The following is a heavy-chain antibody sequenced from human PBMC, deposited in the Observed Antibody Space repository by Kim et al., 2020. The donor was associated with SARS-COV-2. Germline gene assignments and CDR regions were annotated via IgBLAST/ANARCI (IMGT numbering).Heavy chain of an antibody. V-gene: IGHV1-69*04. Sequence: SLKVSCKASGGTFSSYAISWVRQAPGQGLEWMGRIIPILCIANYAQKFQGRVTITADKSTSTAYMELSSLRSEDTAVYYCARDWGRGVVAGNQAFDIWGQGTMVTVSS. CDR1: GGTFSSYA. CDR2: IIPILCIA. CDR3: ARDWGRGVVAGNQAFDI. D-gene: IGHD2-15*01. J-gene: IGHJ3*02.